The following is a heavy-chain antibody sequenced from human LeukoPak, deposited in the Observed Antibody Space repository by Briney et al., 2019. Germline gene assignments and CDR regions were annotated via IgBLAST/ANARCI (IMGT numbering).Heavy chain of an antibody. CDR3: ARLGLWVDFDY. D-gene: IGHD5-18*01. CDR1: GGSISSYY. CDR2: IYYSGST. Sequence: SETLSLTCTVSGGSISSYYWSWIRQPPGEGLEWIGYIYYSGSTNYNPSLKSRVTISVDTSKNQFSLKLSSVTAADTAVYYCARLGLWVDFDYWGQGTLVTVSS. V-gene: IGHV4-59*08. J-gene: IGHJ4*02.